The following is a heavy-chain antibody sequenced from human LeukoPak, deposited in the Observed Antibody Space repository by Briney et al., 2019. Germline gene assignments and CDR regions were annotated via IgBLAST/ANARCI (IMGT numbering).Heavy chain of an antibody. Sequence: SETLSLTCAVSGYSISSGYYWGWRRQPPGKGVEGSGRIYYSGTTYYNPSLKSRVTISVDTSKNQFSLKLASVTAADTAVYYCARRHGNYYMDVWGKGTTVTVSS. CDR3: ARRHGNYYMDV. J-gene: IGHJ6*03. CDR1: GYSISSGYY. V-gene: IGHV4-38-2*01. CDR2: IYYSGTT.